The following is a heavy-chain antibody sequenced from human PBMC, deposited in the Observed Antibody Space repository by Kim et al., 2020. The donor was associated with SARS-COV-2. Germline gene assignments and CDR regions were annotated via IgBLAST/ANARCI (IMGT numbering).Heavy chain of an antibody. CDR3: ARVRGFWTKRIAAAGTGYFDF. CDR1: GFTFSSYW. J-gene: IGHJ4*02. Sequence: GGSLRLSCAASGFTFSSYWMSWVRQAPGKGLEWVANIKQDGSAKYYVDSVKGRFTISRDNAKNSLYLQMNSLRAEDTAVYYCARVRGFWTKRIAAAGTGYFDFWGQGTLVTVSS. CDR2: IKQDGSAK. D-gene: IGHD6-13*01. V-gene: IGHV3-7*01.